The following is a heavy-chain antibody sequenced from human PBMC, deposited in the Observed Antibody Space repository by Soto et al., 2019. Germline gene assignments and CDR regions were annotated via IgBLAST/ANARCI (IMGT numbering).Heavy chain of an antibody. CDR1: GFTFSNAW. D-gene: IGHD2-15*01. V-gene: IGHV3-15*01. CDR2: IKSKTDGGTT. CDR3: TTGYCSGGSCGFDY. Sequence: GGSLRLSCAASGFTFSNAWMSWVRQAPGKGLEWVGRIKSKTDGGTTDYAASVKGRFTISRDDSKNTLYLQMNSLKTEDTAVYYCTTGYCSGGSCGFDYWGQGTLVTVSS. J-gene: IGHJ4*02.